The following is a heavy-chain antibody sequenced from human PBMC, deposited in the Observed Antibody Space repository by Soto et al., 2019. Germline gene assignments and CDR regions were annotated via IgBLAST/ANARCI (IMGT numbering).Heavy chain of an antibody. CDR3: AKGVAFQSGYSSGRQYFAP. CDR1: GFPFSSYG. J-gene: IGHJ5*02. CDR2: ISGSDGTT. D-gene: IGHD3-3*01. Sequence: GGSLRLSCAASGFPFSSYGMNWVRQAPGKGLEWVSAISGSDGTTHYADSVRGRFTISRDNSNNTVFLQMNSLRVEDTGLYYCAKGVAFQSGYSSGRQYFAPWGQGALVTVSP. V-gene: IGHV3-23*01.